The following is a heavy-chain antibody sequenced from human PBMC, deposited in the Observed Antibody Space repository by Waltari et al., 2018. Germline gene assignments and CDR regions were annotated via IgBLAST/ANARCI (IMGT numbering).Heavy chain of an antibody. J-gene: IGHJ4*02. CDR2: IRSKAYGGTT. Sequence: EVQLVESGGGLVQPGRSLRLSCTASGFTFGDYAMSWVRQAPGKGLEWVGFIRSKAYGGTTEYAASVKGRFTISRDDSKSIAYLQMNSLKTEDTAVYYCTRGRGDGYTTFDYWGQGTLVTVSS. CDR3: TRGRGDGYTTFDY. V-gene: IGHV3-49*04. D-gene: IGHD5-12*01. CDR1: GFTFGDYA.